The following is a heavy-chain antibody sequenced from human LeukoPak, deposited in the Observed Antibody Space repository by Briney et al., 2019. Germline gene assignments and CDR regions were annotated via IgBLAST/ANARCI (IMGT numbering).Heavy chain of an antibody. Sequence: GGSLRLSCAASGFTFSSYEMNWVRQAPGKGLEWVSYISSSGSTIYYADSVKGRFTISRDNAKNSLYLQMNSLRAEDRAVYYCARVPTYYYDSSGRAGPFGYWGQGTLVTVSS. J-gene: IGHJ4*02. V-gene: IGHV3-48*03. CDR2: ISSSGSTI. D-gene: IGHD3-22*01. CDR1: GFTFSSYE. CDR3: ARVPTYYYDSSGRAGPFGY.